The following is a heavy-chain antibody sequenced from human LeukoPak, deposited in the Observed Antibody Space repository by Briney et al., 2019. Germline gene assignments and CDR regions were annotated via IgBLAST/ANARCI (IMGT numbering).Heavy chain of an antibody. Sequence: SETLSLTCTVSGGSISSYYWSWIRQPPGKGLEWIGYIYYSGSTNYSPSLKSRVTMSVDTLKSQFSLRLSSVTAADTAVYYCARDRLPLSSEQLVGGDAFDIWGQGTMVTVSS. CDR2: IYYSGST. D-gene: IGHD6-13*01. V-gene: IGHV4-59*01. CDR1: GGSISSYY. J-gene: IGHJ3*02. CDR3: ARDRLPLSSEQLVGGDAFDI.